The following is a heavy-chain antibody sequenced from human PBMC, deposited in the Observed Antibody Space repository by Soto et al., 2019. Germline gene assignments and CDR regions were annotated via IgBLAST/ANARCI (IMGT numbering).Heavy chain of an antibody. V-gene: IGHV1-18*04. CDR1: GYPFKKFG. CDR2: ISVDNGNT. Sequence: QVHLVQSGAEVKKPGTSVKVSCQAFGYPFKKFGFNWVRQAPGQGHEWIGWISVDNGNTNYAQRLQDRVTMTTDPSTRTAYLELRSLRSDDTAVYYCARDLGCGADCYSIYYYGMDVWGPGTTVTVS. CDR3: ARDLGCGADCYSIYYYGMDV. J-gene: IGHJ6*02. D-gene: IGHD2-21*02.